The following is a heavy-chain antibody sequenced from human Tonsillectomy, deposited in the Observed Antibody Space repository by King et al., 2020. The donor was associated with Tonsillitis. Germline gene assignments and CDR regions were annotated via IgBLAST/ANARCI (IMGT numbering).Heavy chain of an antibody. V-gene: IGHV4-30-4*01. CDR2: IYYSGST. J-gene: IGHJ6*02. Sequence: QLQESGPGLVKPSQTLSLTCTVSGGSISSGDYYWSWIRQPPGKGLEWIGDIYYSGSTYYNPSLKSRVTISVDTSKNQFSLKLSSVTAADTAVYYCARDIQVAAAPGTQKYYYYGMDVWGQGTTVTVSS. CDR1: GGSISSGDYY. CDR3: ARDIQVAAAPGTQKYYYYGMDV. D-gene: IGHD6-13*01.